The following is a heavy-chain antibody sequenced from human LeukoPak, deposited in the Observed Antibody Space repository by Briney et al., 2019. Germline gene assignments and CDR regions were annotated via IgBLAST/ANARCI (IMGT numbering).Heavy chain of an antibody. CDR2: IRQDGSEK. D-gene: IGHD2-2*01. Sequence: GGSLRLSCAASGFTFSTYWMTWVRQAPGKGLEWVANIRQDGSEKYYVDSVEGRFTISRDNAKKSLFLQMNSLRAEDTAVYYCARDMRGDGFDIWGQGTMVTVSS. J-gene: IGHJ3*02. CDR1: GFTFSTYW. CDR3: ARDMRGDGFDI. V-gene: IGHV3-7*04.